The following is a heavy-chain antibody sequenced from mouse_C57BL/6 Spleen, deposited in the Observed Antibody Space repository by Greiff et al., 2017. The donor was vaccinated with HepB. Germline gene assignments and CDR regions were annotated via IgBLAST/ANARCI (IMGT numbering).Heavy chain of an antibody. D-gene: IGHD2-5*01. CDR3: ARGGYSNYLFAY. Sequence: VQLQQPGAELVRPGTSVKLSCKASGYTFTSYWMHWVKQRPGQGLEWIGVIDPSDSYTNYNQKFKGKATLTVDTSSSTAYMQLSSLTSEDSAVYYCARGGYSNYLFAYWGQGTLVTVSA. J-gene: IGHJ3*01. V-gene: IGHV1-59*01. CDR1: GYTFTSYW. CDR2: IDPSDSYT.